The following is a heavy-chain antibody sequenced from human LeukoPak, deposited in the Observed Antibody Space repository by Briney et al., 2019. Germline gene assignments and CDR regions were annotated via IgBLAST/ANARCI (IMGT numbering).Heavy chain of an antibody. CDR3: ARPEPHYYDSSGYPREAFDI. CDR2: IIPILGIA. D-gene: IGHD3-22*01. V-gene: IGHV1-69*04. CDR1: GYTFTSYG. Sequence: ASVKVSCKASGYTFTSYGISWVRQAPGQGLEGMGRIIPILGIANYAQKFQGRVTSTAYKSTSTAYMELSSLRSEDTAVYYCARPEPHYYDSSGYPREAFDIWGQGTMVTVSS. J-gene: IGHJ3*02.